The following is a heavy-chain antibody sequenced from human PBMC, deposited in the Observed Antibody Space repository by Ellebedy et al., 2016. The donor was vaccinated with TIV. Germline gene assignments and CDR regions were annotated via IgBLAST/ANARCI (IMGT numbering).Heavy chain of an antibody. V-gene: IGHV4-34*01. Sequence: SETLSLTXAVYGGSFSGYYWSWIRQPPGKGLEWIGEINHSGSTNYNPSLKSRVTISVDTSKNQFSLKLSSVTAADTAVYYCARWSTVTRGFDYWGQGTLVTVSS. J-gene: IGHJ4*02. CDR1: GGSFSGYY. CDR2: INHSGST. CDR3: ARWSTVTRGFDY. D-gene: IGHD4-17*01.